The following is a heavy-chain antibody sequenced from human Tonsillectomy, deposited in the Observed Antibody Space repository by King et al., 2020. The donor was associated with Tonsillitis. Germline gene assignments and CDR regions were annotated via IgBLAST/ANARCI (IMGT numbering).Heavy chain of an antibody. Sequence: QLVQSGGGLVKPGGSLRPSCAASGFTFSSYSMNWVRQAPGKGLEWVSSISSSSSYIYYADSVKGRFTISRDNAKNSLYLQMNSLRAEDTAVYYCARGGVGGTPNGIDVWGQGTTVTVSS. D-gene: IGHD6-19*01. CDR2: ISSSSSYI. CDR1: GFTFSSYS. CDR3: ARGGVGGTPNGIDV. J-gene: IGHJ6*02. V-gene: IGHV3-21*01.